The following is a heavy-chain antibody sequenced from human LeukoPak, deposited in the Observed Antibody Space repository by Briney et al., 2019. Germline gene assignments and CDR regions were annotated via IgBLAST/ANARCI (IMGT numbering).Heavy chain of an antibody. V-gene: IGHV3-7*01. Sequence: PGGSLRLSCAASGFTFSNYWMSWVRQAPGKGLEWVANIKQDGSEKYYVDSVKGRFTISRDNAKNSLYLQMNSLRAEDTAVYYCARGLNYYDSSGYYYYYFDYWGQGTLVTVSS. CDR2: IKQDGSEK. D-gene: IGHD3-22*01. CDR1: GFTFSNYW. CDR3: ARGLNYYDSSGYYYYYFDY. J-gene: IGHJ4*02.